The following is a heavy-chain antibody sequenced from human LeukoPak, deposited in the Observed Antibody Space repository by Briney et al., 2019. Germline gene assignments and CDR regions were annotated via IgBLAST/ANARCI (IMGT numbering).Heavy chain of an antibody. D-gene: IGHD6-19*01. CDR3: ARVVYSSGWSYFDY. Sequence: GGPLRLSCAASGFTFSSYDMNWVRQAPGKGLEWVSYISRGGSTIYYADSVKGRFTISRDNAKNSLYLLMNSLRAEDTAVYFCARVVYSSGWSYFDYWGQGTLVTVSS. CDR1: GFTFSSYD. J-gene: IGHJ4*02. V-gene: IGHV3-48*03. CDR2: ISRGGSTI.